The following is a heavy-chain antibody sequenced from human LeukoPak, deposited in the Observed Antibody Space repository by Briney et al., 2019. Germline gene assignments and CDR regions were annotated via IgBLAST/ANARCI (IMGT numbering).Heavy chain of an antibody. D-gene: IGHD1-14*01. CDR3: AKEGSYNPFDY. CDR2: ISYDGSNK. V-gene: IGHV3-30*18. J-gene: IGHJ4*02. CDR1: GFIFSLYG. Sequence: GGSLRLSCAASGFIFSLYGMHWGRQAPGKGLERVAVISYDGSNKYYADSVKGRFTISRDNSKNTLYLQMTSLRADDTAVYYCAKEGSYNPFDYWGQGTLVTVSS.